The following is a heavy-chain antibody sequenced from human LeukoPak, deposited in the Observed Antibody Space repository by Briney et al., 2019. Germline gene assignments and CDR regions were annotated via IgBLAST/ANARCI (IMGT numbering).Heavy chain of an antibody. CDR2: MNPNSGNT. D-gene: IGHD3-3*01. J-gene: IGHJ4*02. CDR1: GYTFTSYD. V-gene: IGHV1-8*01. CDR3: ARVGFLTYYDFWSGSVYYFDY. Sequence: ASVKVSCKASGYTFTSYDINWVRQATGQGLEWMGWMNPNSGNTGYAQKFQGRVTMTRNTSISTAYMELSSLRSEDTAVYYCARVGFLTYYDFWSGSVYYFDYWGQGTLVTVSS.